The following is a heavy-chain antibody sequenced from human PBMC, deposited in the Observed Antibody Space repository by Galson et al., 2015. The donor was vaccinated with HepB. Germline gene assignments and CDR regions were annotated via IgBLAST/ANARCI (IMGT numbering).Heavy chain of an antibody. CDR3: ARDVADSSSWDFDY. J-gene: IGHJ4*02. D-gene: IGHD6-13*01. V-gene: IGHV1-18*01. CDR2: ISAYNGNT. CDR1: GYTFTSYG. Sequence: SVKVSCKASGYTFTSYGISWVRQAPGQGLEWMGWISAYNGNTNYAQKLQGRVTMTTDTSTSTAYMELRSLRSDDTAVYYCARDVADSSSWDFDYWGQGTLVTVSS.